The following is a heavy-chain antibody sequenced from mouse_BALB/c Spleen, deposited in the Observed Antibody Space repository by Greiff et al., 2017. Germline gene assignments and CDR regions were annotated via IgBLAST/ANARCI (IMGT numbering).Heavy chain of an antibody. D-gene: IGHD1-1*01. V-gene: IGHV1S135*01. Sequence: VQLKQSGAELVKPGASVKVSCKASGYSFTDYYMYWVKQSPGKSLEWIGYIDPYNGRTNYNQKFKGKATLTVDKSSSTAFMHLNSLTSEDSAVYYCACSYCNYGYFDVWGAGTTVTVSS. CDR1: GYSFTDYY. CDR3: ACSYCNYGYFDV. J-gene: IGHJ1*01. CDR2: IDPYNGRT.